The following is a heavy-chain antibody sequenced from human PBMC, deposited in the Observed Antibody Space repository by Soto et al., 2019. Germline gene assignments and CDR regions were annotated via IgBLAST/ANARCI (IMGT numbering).Heavy chain of an antibody. V-gene: IGHV1-69*11. D-gene: IGHD6-19*01. CDR2: TVPALGRA. J-gene: IGHJ5*02. CDR1: GDIFSRSA. CDR3: ARGSAWYGDT. Sequence: QDQLVQSGAEVKKPGSSVKVSCKATGDIFSRSAISWVRQAPGQGLEWMGATVPALGRADYARTFQDRLTMPADESHRTGYMGLRRRTFDNTAVYFCARGSAWYGDTWGQGTLITVSS.